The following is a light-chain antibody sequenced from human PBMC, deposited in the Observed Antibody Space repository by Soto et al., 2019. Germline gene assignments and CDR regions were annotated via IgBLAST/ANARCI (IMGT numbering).Light chain of an antibody. CDR3: QQRSYWPWT. V-gene: IGKV3-11*01. CDR1: QSVSNNY. J-gene: IGKJ1*01. Sequence: THSPVTLSVSPGERATLSCRASQSVSNNYLAWYQQNPGQAPRLLIYDASNRATGIPARFSGSGSGTDFTLTISSLEPEDFVVYYCQQRSYWPWTFGQGTKV. CDR2: DAS.